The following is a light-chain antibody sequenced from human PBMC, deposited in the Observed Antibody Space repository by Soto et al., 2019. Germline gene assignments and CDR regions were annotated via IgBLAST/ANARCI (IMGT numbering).Light chain of an antibody. CDR1: QSVRSNY. CDR2: GVF. Sequence: ETVLTQSPGTVSLYPGERATLSCTTSQSVRSNYLAWYQQKPGQAPRLVVYGVFNRATGIPDRFSGSGSGTDFTLTISGLEPEDSAVYYCQQRSNWPPYTFGQGTKLEIK. J-gene: IGKJ2*01. CDR3: QQRSNWPPYT. V-gene: IGKV3D-20*02.